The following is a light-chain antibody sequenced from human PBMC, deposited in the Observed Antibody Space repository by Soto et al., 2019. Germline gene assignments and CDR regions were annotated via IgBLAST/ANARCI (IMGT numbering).Light chain of an antibody. V-gene: IGLV2-14*01. Sequence: QSALTQPASVSGSPGQSITISCTGTSSDVGRYNYVSWYQQHPGKALKLMIYEVSNRPSGVSNRFSGSKSGNTASLTISGLQAEDEADYYCSSYTSSSTRVFGGGTKLTVL. CDR2: EVS. J-gene: IGLJ3*02. CDR3: SSYTSSSTRV. CDR1: SSDVGRYNY.